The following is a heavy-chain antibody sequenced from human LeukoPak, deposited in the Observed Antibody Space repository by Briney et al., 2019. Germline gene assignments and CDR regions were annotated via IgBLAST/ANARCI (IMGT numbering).Heavy chain of an antibody. J-gene: IGHJ4*02. CDR1: GGSLSCSSYY. V-gene: IGHV4-39*01. Sequence: SETLSLTCTVSGGSLSCSSYYWGWIRQPPGKGLEWIGSIYYSGRTYYNPSLKSRVTISVDTSKNQFSLKLSSGTAADTAVYYCARVVAATAGFDYWGQGTLVTVSS. CDR3: ARVVAATAGFDY. CDR2: IYYSGRT. D-gene: IGHD2-15*01.